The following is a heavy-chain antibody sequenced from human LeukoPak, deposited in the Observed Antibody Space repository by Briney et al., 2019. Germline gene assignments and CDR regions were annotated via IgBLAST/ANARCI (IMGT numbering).Heavy chain of an antibody. Sequence: GGSLRLSCAASGFTFSSYWMHWVRQAPGKGLVWVSRINSDGSSTSYADSVKGRFTISRDNAKNTLYLQMNSLRAEDTAVYYCARGGRKGCFDYWGQGTLVTVSS. CDR3: ARGGRKGCFDY. CDR1: GFTFSSYW. CDR2: INSDGSST. D-gene: IGHD6-19*01. V-gene: IGHV3-74*01. J-gene: IGHJ4*02.